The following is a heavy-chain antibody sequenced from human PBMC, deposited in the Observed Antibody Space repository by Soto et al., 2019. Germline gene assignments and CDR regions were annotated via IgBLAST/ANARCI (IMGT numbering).Heavy chain of an antibody. V-gene: IGHV1-3*05. J-gene: IGHJ6*02. Sequence: QVQLVQSGAEEKQPGASVRVSCKTSGYDFSSYARHWVRQAPGQRLEWMGWINIGSGRTEYSQNLQDRITITRDTSASTVYMDLSSLKSEDTSVYFCVRDGGDCGYRLTCYYYMGLDVWGQGTTVTVSS. D-gene: IGHD2-21*02. CDR3: VRDGGDCGYRLTCYYYMGLDV. CDR2: INIGSGRT. CDR1: GYDFSSYA.